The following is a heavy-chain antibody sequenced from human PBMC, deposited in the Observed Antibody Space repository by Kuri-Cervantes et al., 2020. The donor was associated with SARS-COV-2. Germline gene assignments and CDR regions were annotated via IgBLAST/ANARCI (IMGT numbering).Heavy chain of an antibody. CDR3: APNDYYGSENTFDY. CDR1: GFTFSSYA. J-gene: IGHJ4*02. D-gene: IGHD3-10*01. CDR2: ISYDGSNK. V-gene: IGHV3-30*07. Sequence: GESLKISCAASGFTFSSYAMHWVRQAPGKGLEWVAVISYDGSNKYYADSVKGRFTISRDNAKNSLYLQMNSLRAEDTAVYYCAPNDYYGSENTFDYWGQGTLVTVSS.